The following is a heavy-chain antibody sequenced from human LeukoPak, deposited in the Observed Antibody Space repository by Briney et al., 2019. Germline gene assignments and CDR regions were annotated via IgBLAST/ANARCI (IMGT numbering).Heavy chain of an antibody. Sequence: SETLSLTCTVSGGSISRYYWSWIRQPPGKGLEWIGYIYVSGSTNYNPSLKSRVTISVDTSKKQFSLNLSSVTAADTAVYYCARGAYFYDSSGYNWFFDLWGRGTLVTVSS. CDR3: ARGAYFYDSSGYNWFFDL. J-gene: IGHJ2*01. V-gene: IGHV4-59*01. CDR2: IYVSGST. D-gene: IGHD3-22*01. CDR1: GGSISRYY.